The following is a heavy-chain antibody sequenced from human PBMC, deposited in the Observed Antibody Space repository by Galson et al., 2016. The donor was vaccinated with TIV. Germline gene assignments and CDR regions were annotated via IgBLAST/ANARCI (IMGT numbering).Heavy chain of an antibody. J-gene: IGHJ3*02. CDR2: ISSGNGNI. D-gene: IGHD6-13*01. Sequence: SLKLSCKASGYTFINYAMYWVRQAPGQRLEWMGCISSGNGNIRYSESFRGRFTLTRDKSATTPYMELTSLTSDDTAVYYCANRGYSSWYSFEIWGQGTMVTVSS. CDR1: GYTFINYA. V-gene: IGHV1-3*01. CDR3: ANRGYSSWYSFEI.